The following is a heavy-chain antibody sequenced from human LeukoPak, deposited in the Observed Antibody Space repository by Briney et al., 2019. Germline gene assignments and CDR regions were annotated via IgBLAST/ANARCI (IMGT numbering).Heavy chain of an antibody. CDR3: TGTSYSSSSGFGY. D-gene: IGHD6-6*01. Sequence: PGGSLRLSCAASGFTFSSYEMNWVRQAPGKGLEWVSYISGSGSTIFYAAPVKGRFTISRDSAKNSRYLQMSRLRAEDTAVDYGTGTSYSSSSGFGYWGQGKLVTVSS. CDR2: ISGSGSTI. V-gene: IGHV3-48*03. CDR1: GFTFSSYE. J-gene: IGHJ4*02.